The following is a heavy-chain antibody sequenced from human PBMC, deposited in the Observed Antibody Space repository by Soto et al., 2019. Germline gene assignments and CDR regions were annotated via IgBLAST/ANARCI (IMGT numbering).Heavy chain of an antibody. D-gene: IGHD4-4*01. CDR1: GFTLSSNG. CDR2: IWYDGSDK. CDR3: ARDRYPNYPPDAFDI. V-gene: IGHV3-33*01. J-gene: IGHJ3*02. Sequence: GGSLRLSCAASGFTLSSNGMHWVRQAPGKGLEWVAFIWYDGSDKYYADSVKGRFTISRGNSKNTLYLQMNSLRAEDTAVYYCARDRYPNYPPDAFDIWGQGTLVTVSS.